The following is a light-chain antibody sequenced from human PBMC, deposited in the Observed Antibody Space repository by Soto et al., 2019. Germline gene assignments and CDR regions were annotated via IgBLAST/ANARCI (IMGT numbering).Light chain of an antibody. J-gene: IGKJ2*01. Sequence: EVVLTQSPGTLSLSPGDRATLSCRASQNISSFYLAWYQQKPGQAPRLLIYATSSRATGIPDRFSGSGSGTDFTLTISRLEPEDLAVYYCQQRSNWPYTFGQGTKLEIK. CDR2: ATS. CDR3: QQRSNWPYT. CDR1: QNISSFY. V-gene: IGKV3D-20*02.